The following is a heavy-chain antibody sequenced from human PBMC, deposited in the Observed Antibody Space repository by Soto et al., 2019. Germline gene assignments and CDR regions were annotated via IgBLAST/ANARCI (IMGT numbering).Heavy chain of an antibody. V-gene: IGHV1-18*01. J-gene: IGHJ4*02. Sequence: ASVKVSCKASGYIFTSYGISWVRQAPGQGLEWMGWISAYNGNTKYAQNLQGRVTLTTDTSTYTAYMELRSLQSDDTAVYYCATDFGSELSDPRAFFDSWGQGALVTVSS. CDR2: ISAYNGNT. D-gene: IGHD3-3*01. CDR1: GYIFTSYG. CDR3: ATDFGSELSDPRAFFDS.